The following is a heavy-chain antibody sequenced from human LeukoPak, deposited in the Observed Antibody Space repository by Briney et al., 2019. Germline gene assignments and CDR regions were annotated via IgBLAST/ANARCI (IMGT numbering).Heavy chain of an antibody. V-gene: IGHV3-48*03. CDR2: ISSSGSTI. Sequence: GGSLRLSCAASGFTFSSYEMNWVRQAPGKGLEWVSYISSSGSTIYYADSVKGRFTISRDNAKNSLYLQMNSLRAEDTAVYYRARENPPESFDYWGQGTLVTVSS. J-gene: IGHJ4*02. D-gene: IGHD1-14*01. CDR3: ARENPPESFDY. CDR1: GFTFSSYE.